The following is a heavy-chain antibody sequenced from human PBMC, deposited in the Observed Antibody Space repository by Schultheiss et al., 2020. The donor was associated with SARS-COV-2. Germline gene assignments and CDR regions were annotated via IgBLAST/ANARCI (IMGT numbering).Heavy chain of an antibody. D-gene: IGHD3-10*01. CDR1: GYTFTDYY. CDR3: ARVGTSKNYSSGSHSPHSHDAMDV. J-gene: IGHJ6*02. Sequence: GESLKISCRASGYTFTDYYIYWVRQSPGQGLDWIGWINPDSGAPKYAPKFQGWVTMSRDTSISTAYMELSRLTSDDTAVYFCARVGTSKNYSSGSHSPHSHDAMDVWGQGTTVTVSS. CDR2: INPDSGAP. V-gene: IGHV1-2*04.